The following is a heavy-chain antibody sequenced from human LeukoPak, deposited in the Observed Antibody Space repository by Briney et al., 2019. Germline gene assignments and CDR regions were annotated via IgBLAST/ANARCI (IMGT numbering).Heavy chain of an antibody. CDR2: IYHSGST. CDR3: ARPTGRGGYPTDPFDI. CDR1: GASISSSNW. J-gene: IGHJ3*02. V-gene: IGHV4-4*02. Sequence: ASGTLSLTCAVSGASISSSNWWSWVRQPPGKGLEWIGEIYHSGSTNYNPSLKSRVTISVDKSKNQFSLKVSSVTAADTAVYYCARPTGRGGYPTDPFDIWGQGTMVTVSS. D-gene: IGHD6-25*01.